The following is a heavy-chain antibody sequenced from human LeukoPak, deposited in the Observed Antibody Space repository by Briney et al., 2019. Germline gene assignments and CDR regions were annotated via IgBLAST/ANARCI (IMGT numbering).Heavy chain of an antibody. Sequence: GASVKVSCKASGGTFSSYGISWVRQAPGQGLEWMGWISAYNGNTNYAQKLQGRVTMTTDTSTSTAYMELRSLRSDDTAVYYCARDYYDSSGYYYVYWGQGTLVTVSS. CDR1: GGTFSSYG. V-gene: IGHV1-18*01. CDR2: ISAYNGNT. D-gene: IGHD3-22*01. CDR3: ARDYYDSSGYYYVY. J-gene: IGHJ4*02.